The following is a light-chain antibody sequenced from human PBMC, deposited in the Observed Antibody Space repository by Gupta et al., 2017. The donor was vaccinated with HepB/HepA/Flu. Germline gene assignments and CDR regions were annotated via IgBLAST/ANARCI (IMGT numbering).Light chain of an antibody. J-gene: IGLJ1*01. CDR1: SSNVGRDN. V-gene: IGLV1-47*02. CDR3: AAWANRLSGEV. Sequence: QSVLTQPPSASGTPGQRVTISCSGSSSNVGRDNVYWYQQLPGTAPKLLIYNDDQRPSGVPDRFSGSKSGNSASLAISGLRSEDEADYYCAAWANRLSGEVFGTGTWVTVL. CDR2: NDD.